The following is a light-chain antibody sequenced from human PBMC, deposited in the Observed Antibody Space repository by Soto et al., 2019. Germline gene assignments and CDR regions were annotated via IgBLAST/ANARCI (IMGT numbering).Light chain of an antibody. CDR2: GAS. V-gene: IGKV3-15*01. CDR1: QSVSSN. J-gene: IGKJ5*01. CDR3: QQRNVWPPVT. Sequence: EMVMRQSPSTLSVYQGERATLSCRASQSVSSNLAWYQQKPGQAPRLLIYGASTRATGIPARFSGSGSGTDFTLTISSLEPEDSAVYYCQQRNVWPPVTSGQGTRLEI.